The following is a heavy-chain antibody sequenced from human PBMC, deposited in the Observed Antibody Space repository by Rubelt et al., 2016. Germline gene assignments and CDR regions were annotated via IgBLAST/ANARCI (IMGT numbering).Heavy chain of an antibody. V-gene: IGHV3-23*04. J-gene: IGHJ6*02. Sequence: EVQLVESGGALVQPGGSLRLSCAASGFTFRNYAMSWVRQAPGKGLEWVSSLIGSVVSTYSADSVKGRFAISRDNSKNTLFLQMNSLGAEDTAVYYCMRINGGMDVWGQGTTVTVSS. CDR1: GFTFRNYA. D-gene: IGHD2-8*01. CDR2: LIGSVVST. CDR3: MRINGGMDV.